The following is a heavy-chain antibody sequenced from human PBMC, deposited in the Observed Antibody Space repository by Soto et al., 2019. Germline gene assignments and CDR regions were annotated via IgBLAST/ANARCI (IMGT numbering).Heavy chain of an antibody. CDR1: GFTFSSYS. CDR2: ISSSSTI. Sequence: EVQLVESGGGLVQPGGSLRLSCAASGFTFSSYSMNWVRQAPGKGLEWVSYISSSSTIYYADSVKGRFTISRDNAKNSLYLQMNSLRDEDTAVYYCAGEWLLYEDFDYWGQGTLVTVSS. J-gene: IGHJ4*02. V-gene: IGHV3-48*02. D-gene: IGHD3-3*01. CDR3: AGEWLLYEDFDY.